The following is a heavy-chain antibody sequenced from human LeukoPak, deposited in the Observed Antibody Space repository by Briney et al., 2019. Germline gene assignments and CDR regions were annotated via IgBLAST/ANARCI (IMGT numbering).Heavy chain of an antibody. V-gene: IGHV4-61*02. CDR3: AREHSSGLYFYY. CDR1: GGSISSGSYY. Sequence: SETLSLTCTVSGGSISSGSYYWSWIRQPAGKGLEWIGRIYTSRSTNYNPSLKSRITISVDTSKTQFSLKLSSVTAADTAVYYCAREHSSGLYFYYWGQGTLVTVSS. CDR2: IYTSRST. J-gene: IGHJ4*02. D-gene: IGHD6-19*01.